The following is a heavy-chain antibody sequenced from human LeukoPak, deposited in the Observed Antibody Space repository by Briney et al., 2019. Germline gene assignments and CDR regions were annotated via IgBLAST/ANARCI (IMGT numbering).Heavy chain of an antibody. Sequence: GGSLRLSCTASEFIFRNYEMHWVRQAPGKGLEWVSYISSSGGTLYYADSVEGRFTISRDNAKNSLYLQMNSLRADDTAVYYCAGQRRFLKWLFQGWGQGNLVTVSS. J-gene: IGHJ4*02. CDR1: EFIFRNYE. D-gene: IGHD3-3*01. V-gene: IGHV3-48*03. CDR2: ISSSGGTL. CDR3: AGQRRFLKWLFQG.